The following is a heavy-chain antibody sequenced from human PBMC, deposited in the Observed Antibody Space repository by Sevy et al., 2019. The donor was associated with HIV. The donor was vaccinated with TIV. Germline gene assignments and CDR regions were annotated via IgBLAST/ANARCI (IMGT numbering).Heavy chain of an antibody. J-gene: IGHJ6*02. CDR3: ARDSLPYDFWSGYYYYYYYGMDV. CDR1: GFTFSSYS. V-gene: IGHV3-48*02. Sequence: GGSLRLSCAASGFTFSSYSMNWVRQAPGKGLEWVSYISSSSSTIYYADSVKGRFTISRDNAKNSLYLQMNSLRDEDTAVYYCARDSLPYDFWSGYYYYYYYGMDVWGQRTTVTVSS. D-gene: IGHD3-3*01. CDR2: ISSSSSTI.